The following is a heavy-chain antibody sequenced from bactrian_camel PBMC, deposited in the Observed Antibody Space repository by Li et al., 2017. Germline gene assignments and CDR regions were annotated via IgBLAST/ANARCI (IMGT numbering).Heavy chain of an antibody. V-gene: IGHV3S54*01. CDR3: AADVGAKYCSRGSFRPNT. J-gene: IGHJ6*01. Sequence: HVQLVESGGGSVQAGGSLRLSCTATRLIPNFHCMGWFRQSPGNEREGVATIYTTSGSSHYDDSVKGRFTISQDNAKNTLYLQMNSLKPDDTAMYYCAADVGAKYCSRGSFRPNTWGQGTQVTVS. CDR1: RLIPNFHC. CDR2: IYTTSGSS. D-gene: IGHD1*01.